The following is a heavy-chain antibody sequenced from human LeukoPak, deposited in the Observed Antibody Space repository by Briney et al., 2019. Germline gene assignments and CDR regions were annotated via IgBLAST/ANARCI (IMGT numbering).Heavy chain of an antibody. CDR1: GCSISSYY. V-gene: IGHV4-59*01. D-gene: IGHD2-15*01. CDR3: ASFGRSRRPFDS. Sequence: SETLSLTCTVSGCSISSYYWNWIRQSPGKGLEWIGYFYSSGSTNYNPSLKSRVTISVDTSQNQFSLKMTSLTVADTAVYYCASFGRSRRPFDSWGQGTLVTVSS. CDR2: FYSSGST. J-gene: IGHJ4*02.